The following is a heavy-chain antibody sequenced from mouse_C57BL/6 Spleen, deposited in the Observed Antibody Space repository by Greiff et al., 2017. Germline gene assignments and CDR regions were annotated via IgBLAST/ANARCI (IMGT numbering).Heavy chain of an antibody. J-gene: IGHJ2*01. Sequence: VQLQQSGPELVKPGASVKISCKASGYSFTGYYMNWVKQSPEKSLEWIGEINPSTGGTTYNQKFKAKATLTVDKYSSTAYMQLKSLTSEDSAVYYCARGDLRGLYFDYWGQGTTLTVSS. V-gene: IGHV1-42*01. CDR2: INPSTGGT. CDR1: GYSFTGYY. D-gene: IGHD3-3*01. CDR3: ARGDLRGLYFDY.